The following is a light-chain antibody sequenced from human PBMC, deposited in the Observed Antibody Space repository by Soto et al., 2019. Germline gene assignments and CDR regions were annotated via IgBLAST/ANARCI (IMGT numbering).Light chain of an antibody. CDR1: QSVSSSY. J-gene: IGKJ1*01. CDR2: GAS. CDR3: QQYGSSPRT. Sequence: EIVLTQSPGTLSLSPGERATLSCRASQSVSSSYLAWYQQKPGQAPRLLIYGASSRATGIPDRFSGSGPGTDFTLTISRLEPEDFAVYYCQQYGSSPRTLGQGTKADIK. V-gene: IGKV3-20*01.